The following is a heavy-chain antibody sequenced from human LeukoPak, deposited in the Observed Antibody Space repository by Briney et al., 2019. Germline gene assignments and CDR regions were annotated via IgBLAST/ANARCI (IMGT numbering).Heavy chain of an antibody. CDR3: ARTRDANAYYYYYYGMDV. Sequence: PSETLSLTCTVSGGSISSGDYYWSWIRQPPGRGLEWIGYIYYSGSTYYNPSLKSRVTISVDTSKNQFALKLSSVTAADTAVYYCARTRDANAYYYYYYGMDVWGQGTTVTVSS. J-gene: IGHJ6*02. CDR1: GGSISSGDYY. V-gene: IGHV4-30-4*01. D-gene: IGHD2-2*01. CDR2: IYYSGST.